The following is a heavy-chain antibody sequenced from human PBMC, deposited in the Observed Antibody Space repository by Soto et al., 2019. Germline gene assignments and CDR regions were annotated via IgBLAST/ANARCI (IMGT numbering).Heavy chain of an antibody. CDR2: ISPKSTYR. CDR3: VRGGGGGLFEH. V-gene: IGHV3-11*06. D-gene: IGHD2-21*01. Sequence: GGSLILSCPTSGFPFSDYYMSWIRQAPGKGLEWLSHISPKSTYRNYADSVKGRFTISRDNTKSSLFLQMNSLGVEDTAVYYCVRGGGGGLFEHWGQGVLVTVSS. J-gene: IGHJ4*02. CDR1: GFPFSDYY.